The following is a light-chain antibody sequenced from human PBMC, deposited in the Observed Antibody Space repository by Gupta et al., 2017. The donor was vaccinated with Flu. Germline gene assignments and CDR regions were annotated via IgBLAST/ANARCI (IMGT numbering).Light chain of an antibody. CDR3: QEYNSYQWT. J-gene: IGKJ1*01. V-gene: IGKV1-5*03. CDR1: QSINNL. Sequence: PSTLSASLGDRVTITCRASQSINNLLVWYQQKPGKAPNLLIYKTSSLQTGVPSRFSGSGSGTEFTLTISSLQPDDFATYYCQEYNSYQWTFGQGTKVEIK. CDR2: KTS.